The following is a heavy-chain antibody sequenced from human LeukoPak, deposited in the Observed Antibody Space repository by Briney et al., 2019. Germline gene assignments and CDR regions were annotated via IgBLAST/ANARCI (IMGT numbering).Heavy chain of an antibody. D-gene: IGHD2-2*01. J-gene: IGHJ4*02. CDR2: IYYSGST. Sequence: TSETLSLTCTVSGGSISSSSYYWGWIRQPPGKGLEWIGSIYYSGSTYYNPSLKSRVTISVDTSKNQFSLKLSSVTAADTAVYYCARDRSSCSSTSCPGFVDYWGQGTLVTVSS. V-gene: IGHV4-39*07. CDR1: GGSISSSSYY. CDR3: ARDRSSCSSTSCPGFVDY.